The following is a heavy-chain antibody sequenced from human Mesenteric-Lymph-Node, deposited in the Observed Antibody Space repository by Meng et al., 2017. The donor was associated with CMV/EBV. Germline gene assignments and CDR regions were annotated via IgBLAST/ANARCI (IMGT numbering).Heavy chain of an antibody. Sequence: CACSGDRVSRPVAARTWLSPSQSRGLEWLGRTYYRSKWYNDFAVSAKSRITIHPDTPKNQFSLQLNSVTPGDTAVYYCARSGGAGVDYWGQGTLVTVSS. V-gene: IGHV6-1*01. CDR1: GDRVSRPVAA. J-gene: IGHJ4*02. D-gene: IGHD3-10*01. CDR2: TYYRSKWYN. CDR3: ARSGGAGVDY.